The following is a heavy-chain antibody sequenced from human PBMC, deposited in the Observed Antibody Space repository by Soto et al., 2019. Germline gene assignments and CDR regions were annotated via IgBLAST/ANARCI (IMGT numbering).Heavy chain of an antibody. V-gene: IGHV4-59*08. CDR1: GGSISSYY. Sequence: PSETLSLTCTVSGGSISSYYWSWIRQPPGKGLEWIGYIYYSGSTNYNPSLKSRVTISVDTSKNQFSQKLSSVTAADTAVYYCARQSRRSRDFWSGLSSHLKIRTTWFDPWGQGTLVTVSS. D-gene: IGHD3-3*01. J-gene: IGHJ5*02. CDR3: ARQSRRSRDFWSGLSSHLKIRTTWFDP. CDR2: IYYSGST.